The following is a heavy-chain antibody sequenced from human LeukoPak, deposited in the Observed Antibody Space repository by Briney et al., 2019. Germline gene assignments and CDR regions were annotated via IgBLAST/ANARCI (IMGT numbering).Heavy chain of an antibody. Sequence: ASVKVSCKASGYTFTSYYMHWVRQAPGQGLEWMGIINPSGGSTSYAQKFQGRVTMTRDTSISIAYMELSRLRSDDTAVYYCARVEYQLLTINWFDPWGQGTLVTVSS. J-gene: IGHJ5*02. D-gene: IGHD2-2*01. CDR1: GYTFTSYY. CDR2: INPSGGST. CDR3: ARVEYQLLTINWFDP. V-gene: IGHV1-46*01.